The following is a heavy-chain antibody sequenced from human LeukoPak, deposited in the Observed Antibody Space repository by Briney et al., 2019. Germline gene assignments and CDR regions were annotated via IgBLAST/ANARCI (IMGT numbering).Heavy chain of an antibody. Sequence: PSETLSLTCTVSGGSISSYYWSWIRQPPGKGLEWIGYIYYSGSTNYNPSLKSRVTISVDTSKNQFSLKLSSVTAADTAVYYCARDGGLWFLDHYYMDVWGKGTTVTVSS. CDR2: IYYSGST. D-gene: IGHD3/OR15-3a*01. CDR1: GGSISSYY. V-gene: IGHV4-59*01. J-gene: IGHJ6*03. CDR3: ARDGGLWFLDHYYMDV.